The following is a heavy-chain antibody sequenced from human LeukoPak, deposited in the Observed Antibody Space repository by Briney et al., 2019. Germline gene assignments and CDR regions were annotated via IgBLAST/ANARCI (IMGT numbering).Heavy chain of an antibody. CDR3: ARDPYGTWYFDL. D-gene: IGHD3-10*01. CDR2: INPSSGVT. CDR1: GYTLTGHY. J-gene: IGHJ2*01. Sequence: ASVKVSCKASGYTLTGHYLHWVRQAPGQGLEWMGWINPSSGVTNYAQRFQGRVAVTRDTSIDTAYMELSRLRSDDTAVYYCARDPYGTWYFDLWGRGTLVTVSS. V-gene: IGHV1-2*02.